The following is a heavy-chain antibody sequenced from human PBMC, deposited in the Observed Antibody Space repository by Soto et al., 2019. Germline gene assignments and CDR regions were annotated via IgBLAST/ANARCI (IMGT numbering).Heavy chain of an antibody. D-gene: IGHD5-18*01. CDR3: ARDRVDTAMVPGNFYYYGMDV. Sequence: SETLSLTCAVSGYSISSGYYWGWIRQPPGKGLDWIGSIYRSGSTYYNPSLKSRVTISVDTSKNQFSLKLSSVTAADTAVYYCARDRVDTAMVPGNFYYYGMDVWGQGTTVTVS. CDR2: IYRSGST. CDR1: GYSISSGYY. J-gene: IGHJ6*02. V-gene: IGHV4-38-2*02.